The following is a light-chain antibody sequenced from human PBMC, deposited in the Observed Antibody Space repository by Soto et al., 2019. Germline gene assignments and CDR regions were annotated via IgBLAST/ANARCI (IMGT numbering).Light chain of an antibody. V-gene: IGLV1-44*01. J-gene: IGLJ3*02. Sequence: QSVLTQPPSASGTPGQRVTISCSGSSSNIGSNTVNWYQQLPGTAPKLMIYEVSKRPSGVPDRFSGSKSGKTASLTVSGLQPEDEADYYCTSYAGSNIWVFGGGTQLTVL. CDR2: EVS. CDR1: SSNIGSNT. CDR3: TSYAGSNIWV.